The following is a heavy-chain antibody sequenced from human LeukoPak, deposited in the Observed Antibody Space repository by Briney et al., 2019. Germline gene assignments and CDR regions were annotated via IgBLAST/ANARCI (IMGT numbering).Heavy chain of an antibody. CDR3: ARDSGVGNYGAFDI. D-gene: IGHD4-11*01. CDR2: ISSSGSTI. CDR1: GFTFSDYY. J-gene: IGHJ3*02. V-gene: IGHV3-11*01. Sequence: GGSLRLSCAASGFTFSDYYMSWIRRAPGKGLEWVSYISSSGSTIYYADSVKGRFTISRDNAKNSLYLQMNSLRAEDTAVYYCARDSGVGNYGAFDIWGQGTMVTVSS.